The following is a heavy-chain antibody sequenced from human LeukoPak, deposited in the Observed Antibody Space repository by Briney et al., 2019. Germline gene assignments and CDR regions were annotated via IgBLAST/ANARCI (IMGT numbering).Heavy chain of an antibody. CDR1: GYTFTGYY. D-gene: IGHD6-19*01. Sequence: ASVKVSCKPSGYTFTGYYMHWVRQAPGQGREWVGWINPHSGGTNYAQNFQGRVTMTRDTSISTAYMEVSRLRSDDTAVYYCAREAGIAVAGTAALDYWGQGTLVTVSS. J-gene: IGHJ4*02. CDR3: AREAGIAVAGTAALDY. CDR2: INPHSGGT. V-gene: IGHV1-2*02.